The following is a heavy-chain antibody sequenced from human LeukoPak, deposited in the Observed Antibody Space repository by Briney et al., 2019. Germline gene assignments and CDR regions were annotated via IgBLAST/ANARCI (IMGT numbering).Heavy chain of an antibody. CDR1: GFTFSDYY. CDR3: ARDSPYDYVWGSYRLSIDY. Sequence: PGGSLRLSCAASGFTFSDYYMSWIRQAPGKGLEWVSYISSSGSTIYYADSVKGRFTISRDNAKNSLYLQMNSLRAEDTAVYYCARDSPYDYVWGSYRLSIDYWGQGTLVTVSS. V-gene: IGHV3-11*04. CDR2: ISSSGSTI. J-gene: IGHJ4*02. D-gene: IGHD3-16*02.